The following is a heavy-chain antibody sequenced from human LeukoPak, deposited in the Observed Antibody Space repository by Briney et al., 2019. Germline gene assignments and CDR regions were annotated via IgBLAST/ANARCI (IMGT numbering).Heavy chain of an antibody. CDR3: AREGYDSSGVFDY. CDR2: IIPIFGTA. Sequence: SVKVSCKVSGGTFSSYAISWVRQAPGQGLEWMGGIIPIFGTANYAQKFQGRVTITTDESTSTAYMELSSLRSEDTAVYYCAREGYDSSGVFDYWGQGTLVTVSS. CDR1: GGTFSSYA. D-gene: IGHD3-22*01. J-gene: IGHJ4*02. V-gene: IGHV1-69*05.